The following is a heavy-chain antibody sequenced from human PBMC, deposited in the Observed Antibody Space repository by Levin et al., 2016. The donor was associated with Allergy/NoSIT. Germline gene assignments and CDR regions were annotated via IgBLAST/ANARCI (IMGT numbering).Heavy chain of an antibody. Sequence: WVRQAPGQGLEWMGIINPSGGSTSYAQKFQGRVTMTRDTSTSTVYMEVSSLRSEDTAVYYCARDLSVVTVYYYYGMDVWGQGTTVTVS. V-gene: IGHV1-46*01. CDR3: ARDLSVVTVYYYYGMDV. CDR2: INPSGGST. J-gene: IGHJ6*02. D-gene: IGHD4-23*01.